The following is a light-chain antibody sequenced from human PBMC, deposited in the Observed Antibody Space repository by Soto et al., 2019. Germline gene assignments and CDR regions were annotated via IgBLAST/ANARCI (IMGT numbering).Light chain of an antibody. CDR3: QQYGSLLVS. J-gene: IGKJ3*01. V-gene: IGKV3-20*01. Sequence: EIVLTQSPGTLSLSPGERATLSCRASQSVSSSYLAWYQQKPGQAPRLLIYGASSRATGIPARFSGSGSGTDFTLTISRLEPEEFAVYYCQQYGSLLVSFGPGTKVDIK. CDR2: GAS. CDR1: QSVSSSY.